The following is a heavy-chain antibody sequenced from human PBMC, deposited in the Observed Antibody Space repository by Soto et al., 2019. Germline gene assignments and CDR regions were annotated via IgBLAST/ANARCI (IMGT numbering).Heavy chain of an antibody. CDR1: GFSLSTSGVG. D-gene: IGHD2-15*01. J-gene: IGHJ6*02. V-gene: IGHV2-5*02. CDR3: AYLPCSGGSCYWFSFSGMDV. CDR2: IYWDEDK. Sequence: QITLKESGPTLVKPTQTLTLTCTFSGFSLSTSGVGVAWIRQPPGKALEWHALIYWDEDKRYRPSLESRLTITKDTSKNQVVLTMTNMDSVDTATYYCAYLPCSGGSCYWFSFSGMDVWGQGTTVTVSS.